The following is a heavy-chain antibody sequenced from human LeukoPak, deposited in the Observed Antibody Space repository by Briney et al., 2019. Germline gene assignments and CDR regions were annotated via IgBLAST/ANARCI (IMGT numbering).Heavy chain of an antibody. J-gene: IGHJ3*02. Sequence: GESLKISCKGSGYSFTSYWIGWVRQMPGKGLEWMGIIYPGDSDTRYSPSFQGQVTISADKSISTAYLQWSSLKASDTAMYYCARDLSTYYYESSGYSRDDAFDIWGQGTMVTVSS. CDR1: GYSFTSYW. CDR3: ARDLSTYYYESSGYSRDDAFDI. D-gene: IGHD3-22*01. CDR2: IYPGDSDT. V-gene: IGHV5-51*01.